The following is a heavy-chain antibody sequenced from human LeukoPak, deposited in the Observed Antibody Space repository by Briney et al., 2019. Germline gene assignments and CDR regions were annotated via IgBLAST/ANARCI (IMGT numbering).Heavy chain of an antibody. J-gene: IGHJ3*02. CDR1: GYTFTSYD. CDR2: MNPNSGNT. V-gene: IGHV1-8*03. Sequence: ASVKVSCKASGYTFTSYDINWVRQATGQGLEWMRWMNPNSGNTGYAQKFQGRVTITRNTSISTAYMELSSLRSEDTAVYYCARGRRYYDSSGYYWQGAMDAFDIWGQGTMVTVSS. CDR3: ARGRRYYDSSGYYWQGAMDAFDI. D-gene: IGHD3-22*01.